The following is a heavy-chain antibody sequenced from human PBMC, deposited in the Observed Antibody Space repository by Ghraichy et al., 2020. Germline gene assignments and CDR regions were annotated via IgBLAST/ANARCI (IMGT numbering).Heavy chain of an antibody. CDR2: IKQDGSEK. CDR1: GFTFSSYW. J-gene: IGHJ5*02. V-gene: IGHV3-7*04. CDR3: ARGPPDSSGSRWFDP. Sequence: GGSLRLSCAASGFTFSSYWMSWVRQAPGKGLEWVANIKQDGSEKYYVDSVKGRFTISRDNSKNSLYLQMNSLRAEDTAVYYCARGPPDSSGSRWFDPWGQGTLVTGSS. D-gene: IGHD3-22*01.